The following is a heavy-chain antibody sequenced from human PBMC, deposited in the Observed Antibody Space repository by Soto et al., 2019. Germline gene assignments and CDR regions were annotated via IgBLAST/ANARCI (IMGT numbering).Heavy chain of an antibody. Sequence: PSETLSLTCTVSGGSICSYYWSWIRQPPGKGLEWIGYIYYSGSTYYNSSLKSRVTISVDTSKNQFSLKLSSVTAADTAVYYCAGQPTAGSYYDLGSYYYYYAMDVWGQGTTVTVSS. CDR2: IYYSGST. CDR3: AGQPTAGSYYDLGSYYYYYAMDV. CDR1: GGSICSYY. D-gene: IGHD3-10*01. J-gene: IGHJ6*02. V-gene: IGHV4-59*04.